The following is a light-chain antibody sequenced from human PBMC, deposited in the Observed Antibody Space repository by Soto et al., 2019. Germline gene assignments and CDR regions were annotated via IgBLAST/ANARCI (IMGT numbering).Light chain of an antibody. Sequence: DIQMTQSPSSVSASVGDRVTITCRSSEDISTWLAWYQQKPGKAPKLLIYAASSLQSGVPSRFSGSGSGTEFTLTISSLQPEDFATYYCQQAASFPITFGQGTRLEIK. CDR1: EDISTW. J-gene: IGKJ5*01. CDR3: QQAASFPIT. V-gene: IGKV1-12*01. CDR2: AAS.